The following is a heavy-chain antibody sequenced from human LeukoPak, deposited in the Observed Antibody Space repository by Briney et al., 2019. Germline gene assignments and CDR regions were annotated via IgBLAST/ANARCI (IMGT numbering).Heavy chain of an antibody. CDR3: ARVPTKLPRGGWFDP. D-gene: IGHD3-10*01. CDR1: DYTFTSYG. Sequence: ASVKVSCKASDYTFTSYGISWVRQAPGQGLEWMEWISAYNGNTNYAQKLQGRVTMTTDTSTSTAYVELRSLRSDDTAVYYCARVPTKLPRGGWFDPWGQGTLVTVSS. CDR2: ISAYNGNT. V-gene: IGHV1-18*01. J-gene: IGHJ5*02.